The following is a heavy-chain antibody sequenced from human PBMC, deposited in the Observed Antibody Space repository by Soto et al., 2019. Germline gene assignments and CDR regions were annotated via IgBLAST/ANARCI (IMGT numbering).Heavy chain of an antibody. V-gene: IGHV4-30-2*01. J-gene: IGHJ4*02. CDR2: IYHSGST. CDR1: GGSISSGGYS. Sequence: SETLSLTCAVSGGSISSGGYSWSWIRQPPGKGLEWIGYIYHSGSTYYNPSLKSRVTISVDRSKNQFSLKLSSVTAADTAVYYCASRYRYGIFAYWGQGTLVTVSS. CDR3: ASRYRYGIFAY. D-gene: IGHD5-18*01.